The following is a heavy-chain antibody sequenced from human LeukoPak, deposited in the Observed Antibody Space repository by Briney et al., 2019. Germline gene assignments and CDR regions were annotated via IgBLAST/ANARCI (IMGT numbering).Heavy chain of an antibody. CDR2: INSDGITT. Sequence: GGSLRLSCAASGFTFSSYWMHWVRQAPGKGLVWVSRINSDGITTRYADSVKGRFTISRDNAKNTLYLQMNSLRAEDTAIHYCARGGSPPEALGDAFDIWGQGTMVTVSS. V-gene: IGHV3-74*01. D-gene: IGHD1-26*01. CDR1: GFTFSSYW. CDR3: ARGGSPPEALGDAFDI. J-gene: IGHJ3*02.